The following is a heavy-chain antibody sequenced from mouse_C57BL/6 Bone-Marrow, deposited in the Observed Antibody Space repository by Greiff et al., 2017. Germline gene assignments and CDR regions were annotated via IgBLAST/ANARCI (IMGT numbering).Heavy chain of an antibody. CDR3: TRLGGRGYFDV. V-gene: IGHV1-85*01. Sequence: QVQLQQSGPELVKPGASVKLSCKASGYTFTSYDINWVKQRPGQGLEWIGWIYPRDGSTKYNEKFKGKATLTVDTSTSTAYMELHSLTAEDAAVYFCTRLGGRGYFDVWGTGTTVTVAS. J-gene: IGHJ1*03. CDR2: IYPRDGST. D-gene: IGHD1-1*02. CDR1: GYTFTSYD.